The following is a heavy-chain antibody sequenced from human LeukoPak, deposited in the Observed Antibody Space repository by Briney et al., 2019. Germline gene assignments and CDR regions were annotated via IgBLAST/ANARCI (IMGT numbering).Heavy chain of an antibody. CDR3: ARESQYYDILTGYRYYGMDV. V-gene: IGHV3-33*01. CDR2: IWYDGSNK. J-gene: IGHJ6*02. CDR1: GFTFSSYG. D-gene: IGHD3-9*01. Sequence: AGRSLRLSCAASGFTFSSYGMHWVRQAPGKGLGWVAVIWYDGSNKYYADSVKGRFTISRDNSKNTLYLQMNSLRAEDTAVYYCARESQYYDILTGYRYYGMDVWGQGTTVTVSS.